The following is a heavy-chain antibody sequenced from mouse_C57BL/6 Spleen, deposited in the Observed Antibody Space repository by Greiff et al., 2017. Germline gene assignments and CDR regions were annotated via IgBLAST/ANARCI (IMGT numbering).Heavy chain of an antibody. V-gene: IGHV1-55*01. Sequence: VQLQQPGAELVKPGASVKMSCKASGYTFTSYWITWVKQRPGQGLEWIGDIYPGSGNTNYNEKCKSKATLTVDTSSSTAYMQLSSLTSEDSAVYYCARKLDYGSGYGYFDVWGTGTTVTVSS. CDR3: ARKLDYGSGYGYFDV. CDR2: IYPGSGNT. J-gene: IGHJ1*03. CDR1: GYTFTSYW. D-gene: IGHD1-1*01.